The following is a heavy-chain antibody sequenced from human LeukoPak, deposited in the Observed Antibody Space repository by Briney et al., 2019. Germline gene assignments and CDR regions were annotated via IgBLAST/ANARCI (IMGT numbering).Heavy chain of an antibody. J-gene: IGHJ6*02. CDR1: GGTFSSYA. CDR2: IIPILGIA. Sequence: SVKVSCKASGGTFSSYAISWVRQAPGQGLEWMGRIIPILGIANCAQKFQGRVTITADKSTSTAYMELSSLRSEDTAVYSCASQNKIRYFVKGTGGMDVWGQGTTVTVSS. V-gene: IGHV1-69*04. CDR3: ASQNKIRYFVKGTGGMDV. D-gene: IGHD3-9*01.